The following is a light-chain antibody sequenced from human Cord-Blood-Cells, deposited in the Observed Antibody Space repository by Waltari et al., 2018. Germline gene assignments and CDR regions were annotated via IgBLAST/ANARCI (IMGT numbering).Light chain of an antibody. Sequence: DIVLTLSPGTLSLSQGERATLSCRASQCASSSYLAWYQQKPGQAPRLLIYGASSRATGIPGRFSGIGSGTDFTLTISRLEPEDFAVYYCQQYDSSPIGYTFGQGTKLEIK. J-gene: IGKJ2*01. CDR2: GAS. V-gene: IGKV3-20*01. CDR3: QQYDSSPIGYT. CDR1: QCASSSY.